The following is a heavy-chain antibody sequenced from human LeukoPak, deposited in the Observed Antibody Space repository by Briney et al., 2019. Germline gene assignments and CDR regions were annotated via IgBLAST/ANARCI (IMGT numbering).Heavy chain of an antibody. D-gene: IGHD3-10*01. CDR2: ISPDGSEK. J-gene: IGHJ5*02. CDR3: ARTYGSGSSNWPDP. V-gene: IGHV3-7*01. CDR1: GFTFSSYR. Sequence: GGSLRLSCAASGFTFSSYRMSWVRRAPGKGLEWVANISPDGSEKYYVDSVKGRFTISRDNAKNSLYLQMNSLRAEDTAVYYCARTYGSGSSNWPDPRGQGTLVTVSS.